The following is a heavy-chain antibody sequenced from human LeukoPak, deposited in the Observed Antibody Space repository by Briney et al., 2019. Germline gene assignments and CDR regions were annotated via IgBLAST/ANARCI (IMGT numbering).Heavy chain of an antibody. CDR3: ARDTLQLGPLSDY. Sequence: GGSLRLSCAASGFTFSSYSMSWVHQAPGKGLEWVSYISSVSTIYHADSVKGRFTISRDNAKNSLYLQMNSLRAEDTAVYYCARDTLQLGPLSDYWGQGTLVTVSS. V-gene: IGHV3-48*01. D-gene: IGHD4-11*01. CDR2: ISSVSTI. J-gene: IGHJ4*02. CDR1: GFTFSSYS.